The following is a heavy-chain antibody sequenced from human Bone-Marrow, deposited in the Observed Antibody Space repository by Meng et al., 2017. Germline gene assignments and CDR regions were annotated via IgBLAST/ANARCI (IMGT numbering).Heavy chain of an antibody. CDR1: GFS. V-gene: IGHV3-69-1*01. D-gene: IGHD3-10*01. J-gene: IGHJ5*02. CDR2: ISSSSTI. CDR3: AKDRVEVLYYYGSGSYYNNWFDP. Sequence: GESLKISCAASGFSSHWVRQAPGKGLEWVSSISSSSTIYYTDSVKGRFTISRDNAKNSLYLQMNSLRAEDTAVYYCAKDRVEVLYYYGSGSYYNNWFDPWGQGTLVTVSS.